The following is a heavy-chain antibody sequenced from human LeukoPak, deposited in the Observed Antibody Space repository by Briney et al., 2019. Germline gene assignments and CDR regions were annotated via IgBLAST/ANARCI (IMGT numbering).Heavy chain of an antibody. Sequence: SETLSLTCAVYGGSFSGYYWSWIRQPPGKGLEWIGEINHSGSTNYNPSLKSRVTISVDTSKNQFSLKLSSVTAADTAVYYCARVPSQLGLWYFDYWGQGTLVTVSS. CDR1: GGSFSGYY. V-gene: IGHV4-34*01. CDR2: INHSGST. CDR3: ARVPSQLGLWYFDY. J-gene: IGHJ4*02. D-gene: IGHD6-13*01.